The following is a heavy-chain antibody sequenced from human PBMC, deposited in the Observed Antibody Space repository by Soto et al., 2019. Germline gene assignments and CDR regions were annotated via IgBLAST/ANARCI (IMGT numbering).Heavy chain of an antibody. V-gene: IGHV4-38-2*02. D-gene: IGHD2-15*01. CDR1: GAPISIGYY. CDR3: ARGFYSEGSEYWVYYCSVKDV. Sequence: PSYPVSLTFSFSGAPISIGYYCDWIRQPPGQGLEWIGSIYHSGTTYYNPSLTSRVTISVDTSKNQFSLKLSSVTAADTAVYYCARGFYSEGSEYWVYYCSVKDVSAHGTTVTV. J-gene: IGHJ6*02. CDR2: IYHSGTT.